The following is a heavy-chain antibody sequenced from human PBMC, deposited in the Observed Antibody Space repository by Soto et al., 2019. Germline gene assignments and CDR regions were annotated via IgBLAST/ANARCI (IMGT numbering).Heavy chain of an antibody. CDR3: ARGGGYSYGTRWYFDY. V-gene: IGHV3-30-3*01. D-gene: IGHD5-18*01. CDR1: GFTFSSYA. J-gene: IGHJ4*02. CDR2: ISYDGSNK. Sequence: QVQLVESGGGVVQPGRSPRLSCAASGFTFSSYAMHWVRQAPGKGLEWVAVISYDGSNKYYADSVKGRFTISRDNSKNTLYLQMNSLRAEDTAVYYCARGGGYSYGTRWYFDYWGQGTLVTVSS.